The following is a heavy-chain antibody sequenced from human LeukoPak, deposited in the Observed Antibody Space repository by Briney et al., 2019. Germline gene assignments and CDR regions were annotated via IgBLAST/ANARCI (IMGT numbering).Heavy chain of an antibody. CDR1: GYSFTDYY. CDR3: VRDSGSGWYAGYFDL. D-gene: IGHD6-19*01. V-gene: IGHV1-2*02. J-gene: IGHJ2*01. CDR2: INPNSGGT. Sequence: GASVKVSCKASGYSFTDYYMHWVRQAPGQGLEWMGWINPNSGGTNYAQKFQGRVTMTRDTSISTAYMELSRLRSDDTAVYYCVRDSGSGWYAGYFDLWGRGTLVTVSS.